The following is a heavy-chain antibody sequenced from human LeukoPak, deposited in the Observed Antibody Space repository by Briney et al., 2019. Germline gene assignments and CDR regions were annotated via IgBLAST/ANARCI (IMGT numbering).Heavy chain of an antibody. CDR1: GFTFSSYE. CDR3: ARGPRKVGTTISIFDC. D-gene: IGHD1-26*01. V-gene: IGHV3-48*03. CDR2: ISSGGSTI. J-gene: IGHJ4*02. Sequence: GGSLRLSCAASGFTFSSYEMNWVRQAPGKGLEWVSYISSGGSTIYCADSVKGRFTISRDNAKNSLYLQMNSLRAEDTAVYYCARGPRKVGTTISIFDCWGQGTLVTVSS.